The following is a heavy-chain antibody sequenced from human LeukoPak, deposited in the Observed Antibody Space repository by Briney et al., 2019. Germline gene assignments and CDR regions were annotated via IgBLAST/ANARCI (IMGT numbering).Heavy chain of an antibody. CDR1: GGSFSGYY. CDR3: AREQSVLMVYAAPFDP. D-gene: IGHD2-8*01. J-gene: IGHJ5*02. CDR2: INHSGST. V-gene: IGHV4-34*01. Sequence: PSETLSLTCAVYGGSFSGYYWSWIRQPPEKGLEWIGEINHSGSTNYNPSLKSRVTISVDTSKNQFSLKLSSVTAADTAVYYCAREQSVLMVYAAPFDPWGQGTLVTVSS.